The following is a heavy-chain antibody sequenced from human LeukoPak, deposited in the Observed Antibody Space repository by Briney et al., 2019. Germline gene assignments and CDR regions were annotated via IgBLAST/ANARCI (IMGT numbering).Heavy chain of an antibody. V-gene: IGHV3-21*01. D-gene: IGHD2-2*01. CDR1: GFTLSSYS. CDR3: ARDDIVVVPAAASAEYFQH. CDR2: ISSSSYI. Sequence: GGSLRLSCAASGFTLSSYSMNWVRQAPGKGLEWVSSISSSSYIYYADSVKGRFNTSRDNAKNSLYLQMNSLRAEDTAVYYCARDDIVVVPAAASAEYFQHWGQGTLVTVSS. J-gene: IGHJ1*01.